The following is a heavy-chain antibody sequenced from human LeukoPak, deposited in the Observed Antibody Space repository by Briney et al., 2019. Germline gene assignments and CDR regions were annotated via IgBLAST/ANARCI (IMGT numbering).Heavy chain of an antibody. CDR1: GFTFSSYS. V-gene: IGHV3-21*04. J-gene: IGHJ4*02. CDR2: ISSSSSYI. CDR3: AKASVRTMVRVVSYFDE. Sequence: GGSLRLSCAASGFTFSSYSMNWVRQAPGKGLEWVSSISSSSSYIYYADSVKGRFTISRDNSKKTLDLQMHSLRAEDTAVYYCAKASVRTMVRVVSYFDEWGQGIQVTVSS. D-gene: IGHD3-10*01.